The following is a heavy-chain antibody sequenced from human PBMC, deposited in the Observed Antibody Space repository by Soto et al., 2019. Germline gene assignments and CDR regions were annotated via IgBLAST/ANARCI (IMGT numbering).Heavy chain of an antibody. D-gene: IGHD3-3*01. CDR1: GYTFTSYY. J-gene: IGHJ6*02. CDR3: ARDPFTSLPQRGRPDGMAV. CDR2: INPSGGST. V-gene: IGHV1-46*01. Sequence: ASVKVSCKASGYTFTSYYMHWVRQAPGQGLEWMGIINPSGGSTSYAQKFQGRVTMTRDTSTSTVYMELSSLRSEDTAVYYCARDPFTSLPQRGRPDGMAVWGQGTTVTVSS.